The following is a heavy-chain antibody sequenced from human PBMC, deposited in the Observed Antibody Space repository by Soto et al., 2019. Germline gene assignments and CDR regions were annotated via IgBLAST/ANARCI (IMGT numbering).Heavy chain of an antibody. CDR3: ARDRYSSGWENADGYFDL. Sequence: QVQLVQSGAEVKKPGASVKVSCKASGYTFTSYDINWVRQATGQGLEWMGWMNPNSGNTGYAQKFQGRATMIRNTSIGTAYMELSSLRSEDTAVYYCARDRYSSGWENADGYFDLWGRGTLVTVSS. J-gene: IGHJ2*01. D-gene: IGHD6-19*01. CDR1: GYTFTSYD. CDR2: MNPNSGNT. V-gene: IGHV1-8*01.